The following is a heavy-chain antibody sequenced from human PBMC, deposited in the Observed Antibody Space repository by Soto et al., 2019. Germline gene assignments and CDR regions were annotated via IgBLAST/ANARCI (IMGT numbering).Heavy chain of an antibody. CDR2: IYYSGST. Sequence: SETLSLTCTVSGGSISSGGYYWSWIRQHPGKGLEWIGYIYYSGSTYYNPSLKSRVTISVDTSKNQFSLKLSSVTAADTAVYYCARGSVIGYYFDYWGQGTLVTVSS. CDR3: ARGSVIGYYFDY. CDR1: GGSISSGGYY. V-gene: IGHV4-31*03. J-gene: IGHJ4*02. D-gene: IGHD2-21*01.